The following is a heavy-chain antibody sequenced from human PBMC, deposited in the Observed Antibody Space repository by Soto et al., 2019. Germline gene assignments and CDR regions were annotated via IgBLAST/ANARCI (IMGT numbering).Heavy chain of an antibody. CDR1: GYTFTSYA. V-gene: IGHV1-3*01. CDR2: INAGNGNT. CDR3: ARGVSPFRIRGVSIGFLNY. Sequence: GASVKVSCKASGYTFTSYAMHWVRQAPGQRLEWMGWINAGNGNTKYSQKFQGRVTITRDTSASTAYMELSSLRSEDTAVYYCARGVSPFRIRGVSIGFLNYWGQGTLVTVSS. J-gene: IGHJ4*02. D-gene: IGHD3-10*01.